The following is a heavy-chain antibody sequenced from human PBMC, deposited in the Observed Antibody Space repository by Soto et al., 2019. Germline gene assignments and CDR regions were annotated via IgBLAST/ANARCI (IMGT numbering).Heavy chain of an antibody. J-gene: IGHJ4*02. Sequence: VQLVESGGGLVQPGGSLRLSCAASGFIFSDHYMDWVRQAPGKGLEWVGRIKNKANSYTTEYAASVKGRFTITRDDSKNSLYLQMNSLKTEDTAVYYCTRISLVGATGGRYFDYWGQGTLLNVSS. CDR3: TRISLVGATGGRYFDY. CDR1: GFIFSDHY. V-gene: IGHV3-72*01. D-gene: IGHD1-26*01. CDR2: IKNKANSYTT.